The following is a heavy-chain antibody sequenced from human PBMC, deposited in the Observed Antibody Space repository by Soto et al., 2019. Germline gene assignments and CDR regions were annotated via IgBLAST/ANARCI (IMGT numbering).Heavy chain of an antibody. CDR1: GFTFSDYY. Sequence: GGSLRLSCAASGFTFSDYYMSWIRQAPGKGLEWVSYISSSGSTMYYADSVKGRFTISRDNAKNSLYLQMNSLRAEDTAVYYCARHREQFAGITGTHYYYYMDVWGKGTTVTVSS. CDR2: ISSSGSTM. J-gene: IGHJ6*03. CDR3: ARHREQFAGITGTHYYYYMDV. D-gene: IGHD1-20*01. V-gene: IGHV3-11*01.